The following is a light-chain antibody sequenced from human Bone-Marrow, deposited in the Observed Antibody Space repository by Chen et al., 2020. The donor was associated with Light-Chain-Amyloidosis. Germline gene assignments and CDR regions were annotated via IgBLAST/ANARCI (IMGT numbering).Light chain of an antibody. CDR2: EVS. J-gene: IGLJ3*02. Sequence: QSALTQPASVSGSPGPSITLSCTGTSSDVGSYNLVSWHQQPPGKAPKLMLYEVSKRPSGVSNRSAGSKAGNTASLTIAGLQAEDEADYYCCSYAGSSTPWVFGGGTKLTVL. V-gene: IGLV2-23*02. CDR1: SSDVGSYNL. CDR3: CSYAGSSTPWV.